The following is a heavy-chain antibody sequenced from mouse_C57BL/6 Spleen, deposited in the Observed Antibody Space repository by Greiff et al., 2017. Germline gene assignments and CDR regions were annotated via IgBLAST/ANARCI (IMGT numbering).Heavy chain of an antibody. D-gene: IGHD1-1*01. CDR1: GYTFTDYY. Sequence: EVQLQQSGPELVKPGASVKISCKASGYTFTDYYMNWVKQSHGKSLEWIGDINPNNGGTSYNQKFKGKATLTVDKSSSTAYMELRSLTSEDSAVYYCAKGYGSRKAGYFDVWGTGTTVTVSS. J-gene: IGHJ1*03. V-gene: IGHV1-26*01. CDR3: AKGYGSRKAGYFDV. CDR2: INPNNGGT.